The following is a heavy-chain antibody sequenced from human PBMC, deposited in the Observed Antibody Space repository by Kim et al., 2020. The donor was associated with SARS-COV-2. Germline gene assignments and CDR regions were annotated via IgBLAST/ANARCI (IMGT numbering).Heavy chain of an antibody. CDR1: GFTFGDYA. D-gene: IGHD1-26*01. CDR3: TRSGPGARTPLFDY. Sequence: GGSLRLSCRVSGFTFGDYAMCWFRQAPGKGLEWVGFIRSNDYGGTAEYPAPVKGRFIISREDSKSIAYWQMSSLKIEDTAVYYFTRSGPGARTPLFDYWGQGTLDAVSS. CDR2: IRSNDYGGTA. J-gene: IGHJ4*02. V-gene: IGHV3-49*03.